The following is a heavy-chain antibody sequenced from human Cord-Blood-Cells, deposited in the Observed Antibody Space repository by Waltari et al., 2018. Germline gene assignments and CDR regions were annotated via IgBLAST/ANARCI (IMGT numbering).Heavy chain of an antibody. V-gene: IGHV1-2*02. J-gene: IGHJ3*02. CDR1: GSPLTGYL. Sequence: QVQPVQSGAEAKKPGPSVKLSRKAYGSPLTGYLMHWVRPATGQGLEWMGWINPNSGGTNYAQKFQGRVTMTRDTSISTAYMELSRLRSDDTAVYYCACNPYSSSWYFAFDIWGQGTMVTVSS. CDR3: ACNPYSSSWYFAFDI. CDR2: INPNSGGT. D-gene: IGHD6-13*01.